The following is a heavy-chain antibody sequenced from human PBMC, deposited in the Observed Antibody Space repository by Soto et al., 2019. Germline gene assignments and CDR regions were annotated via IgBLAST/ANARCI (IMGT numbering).Heavy chain of an antibody. J-gene: IGHJ4*02. CDR1: GGTFSSYT. CDR3: ARERAYCGGDCYSHFDY. CDR2: IIPILGIA. Sequence: QVQLVQSGAAVKKPGSSVKVSCKASGGTFSSYTISWVRQAPGQGLEWMGRIIPILGIANYAQKFQGRVTITADKSTSTAYMELSSLRSEDTAVYYCARERAYCGGDCYSHFDYWGQGTLVTVSS. V-gene: IGHV1-69*08. D-gene: IGHD2-21*02.